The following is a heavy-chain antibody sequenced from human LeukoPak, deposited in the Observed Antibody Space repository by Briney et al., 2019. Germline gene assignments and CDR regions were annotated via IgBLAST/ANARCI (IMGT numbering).Heavy chain of an antibody. D-gene: IGHD1-26*01. Sequence: SVKVSCKASGYTFTSYYMHWVRQAPGQGLEWMGRIIPIFGTANYAQKFQGRVTITTDESTSTAYMELSSLRSEDTAVYYCASYSGSSNFDYWGQGTLVTVSS. CDR1: GYTFTSYY. CDR2: IIPIFGTA. J-gene: IGHJ4*02. V-gene: IGHV1-69*05. CDR3: ASYSGSSNFDY.